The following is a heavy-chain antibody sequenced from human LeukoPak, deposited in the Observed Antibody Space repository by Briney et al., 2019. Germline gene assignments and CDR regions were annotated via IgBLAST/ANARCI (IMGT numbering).Heavy chain of an antibody. J-gene: IGHJ4*02. CDR3: ARLKEGIDY. D-gene: IGHD3-10*01. V-gene: IGHV4-39*01. Sequence: SETLSLTCTVSGGSISGSSYFWGWIRQPPGKGLEWIGSIYYSGNTYYNPSLKSRVTISVDTSKNQFSLKLSSVTAADTAVYYCARLKEGIDYWGQGTLVTVSS. CDR1: GGSISGSSYF. CDR2: IYYSGNT.